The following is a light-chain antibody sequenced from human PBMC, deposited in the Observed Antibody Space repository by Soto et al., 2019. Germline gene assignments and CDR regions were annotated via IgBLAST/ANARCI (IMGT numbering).Light chain of an antibody. Sequence: DIQMTHSPSSLSASVGYRFTITCRASQSISSYLNWYQQKPGKAPKLLIYAASSLQSGVPSRFSGSGSGTDFTLTISSLQTEDFATYYCQQSYSTPITFGQGTRLEIK. CDR3: QQSYSTPIT. J-gene: IGKJ5*01. V-gene: IGKV1-39*01. CDR1: QSISSY. CDR2: AAS.